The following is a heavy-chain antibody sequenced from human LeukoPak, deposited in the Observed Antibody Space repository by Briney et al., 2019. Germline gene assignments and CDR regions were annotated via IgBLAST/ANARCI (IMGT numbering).Heavy chain of an antibody. CDR3: ARDSSETGDYYMDV. V-gene: IGHV3-30*04. D-gene: IGHD3-22*01. Sequence: GGSLRLSCAASGFTFGSFAMHWVRKAPGKGLEWVAVISHDGSNKYYADSVKGRFTISRDNSKNTLYLQMNSLRAEDTAVYYCARDSSETGDYYMDVWGKRTTVTVSS. J-gene: IGHJ6*03. CDR2: ISHDGSNK. CDR1: GFTFGSFA.